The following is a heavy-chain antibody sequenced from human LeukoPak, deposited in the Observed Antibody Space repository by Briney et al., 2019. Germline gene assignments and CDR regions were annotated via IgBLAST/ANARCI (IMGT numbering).Heavy chain of an antibody. CDR2: ISSSGST. CDR1: GDSISSGDYY. Sequence: SETLSLTCTVSGDSISSGDYYWSWIRPPAGKGLEWIGRISSSGSTNYNPSLKSRVTISVDTSKNQFSLKLSSVTAADAAVYYCARGAGYDSSGYSAGDAFDIWGQGTMVTVSS. J-gene: IGHJ3*02. V-gene: IGHV4-61*02. D-gene: IGHD3-22*01. CDR3: ARGAGYDSSGYSAGDAFDI.